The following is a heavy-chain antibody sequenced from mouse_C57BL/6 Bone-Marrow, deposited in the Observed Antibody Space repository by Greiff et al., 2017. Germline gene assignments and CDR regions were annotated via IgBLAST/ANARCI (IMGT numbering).Heavy chain of an antibody. D-gene: IGHD2-4*01. J-gene: IGHJ3*01. V-gene: IGHV3-8*01. Sequence: EVQLQQSGPGLAKPSQTLSLTCSVTGYSITSDYWNWIRKFPGNKLEYMGYISYSGSTYYNPSLNSRISITRDTSKNQYYLQLNSVTTEDTATDYCARGEDDYPAWFAYWGQGTLVTVSA. CDR2: ISYSGST. CDR1: GYSITSDY. CDR3: ARGEDDYPAWFAY.